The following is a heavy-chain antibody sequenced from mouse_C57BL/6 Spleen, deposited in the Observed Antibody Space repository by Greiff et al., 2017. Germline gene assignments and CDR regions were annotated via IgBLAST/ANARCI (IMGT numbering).Heavy chain of an antibody. D-gene: IGHD2-4*01. V-gene: IGHV1-80*01. CDR2: IYPGDGDT. CDR1: GYAFSSYW. Sequence: VQRVESGAELVKPGASVKISCKASGYAFSSYWMNWVKQRPGKGLEWIGQIYPGDGDTNYNGKFKGKATLTADKSSSTAYMQLSSLTSEDSAVYFCAPYDYDVFWFAYWGQGTLVTVSA. CDR3: APYDYDVFWFAY. J-gene: IGHJ3*01.